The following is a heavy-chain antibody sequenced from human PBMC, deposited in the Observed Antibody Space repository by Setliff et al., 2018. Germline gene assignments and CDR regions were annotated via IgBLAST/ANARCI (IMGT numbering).Heavy chain of an antibody. CDR3: ARAHSSTLSVHDY. J-gene: IGHJ4*02. V-gene: IGHV3-48*04. CDR2: ISSSGSTI. D-gene: IGHD2-2*01. Sequence: GGSLRLSCAASGFTFSSYAMSWVRQAPGKGLEWVSYISSSGSTIYYADSVKGRFTISRDNAKNTLYLQMNSLRAEDTAVYYCARAHSSTLSVHDYWGQGTLVTV. CDR1: GFTFSSYA.